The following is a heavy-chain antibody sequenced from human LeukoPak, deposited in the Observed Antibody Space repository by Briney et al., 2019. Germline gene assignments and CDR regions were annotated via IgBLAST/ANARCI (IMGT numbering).Heavy chain of an antibody. J-gene: IGHJ5*02. CDR1: GYTFTSYG. CDR3: ARWLTLVGGYSNWFDP. D-gene: IGHD3-22*01. CDR2: ISAYNGNT. V-gene: IGHV1-18*01. Sequence: GASVKVSCKASGYTFTSYGINWVRQAPGQGLEWMGWISAYNGNTNYAQKLQGRVTMTTDTSTSTAYMELRSLRSDDTAVYYCARWLTLVGGYSNWFDPWGQGTLVTVSS.